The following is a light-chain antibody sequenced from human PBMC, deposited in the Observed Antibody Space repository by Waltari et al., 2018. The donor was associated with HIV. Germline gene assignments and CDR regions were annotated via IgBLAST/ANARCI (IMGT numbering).Light chain of an antibody. V-gene: IGLV1-44*01. CDR3: AAWDDSLNGPV. CDR1: SSNIGRNT. CDR2: SNK. J-gene: IGLJ2*01. Sequence: QSVLTQPPSASGTPGQRVTISCSGSSSNIGRNTVTWYQQLPGTAPKLLIYSNKKRPAGVPDRCAGSKSGASASLAISGLQSEDEADYYCAAWDDSLNGPVFGGGTKLTVL.